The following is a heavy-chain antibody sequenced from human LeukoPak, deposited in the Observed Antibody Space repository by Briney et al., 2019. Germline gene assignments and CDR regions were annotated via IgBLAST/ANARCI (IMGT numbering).Heavy chain of an antibody. Sequence: GESLKISCKGSGYTFTTYLIGWVRQMPGKGLGGMGMIYPGDSDTIYSPSFQAQVTISVDKSISTAYLQWSSLKASDTAMYYCARRDCSGGSCFSIYWGQGTLVTVSS. V-gene: IGHV5-51*01. CDR1: GYTFTTYL. CDR2: IYPGDSDT. CDR3: ARRDCSGGSCFSIY. J-gene: IGHJ4*02. D-gene: IGHD2-15*01.